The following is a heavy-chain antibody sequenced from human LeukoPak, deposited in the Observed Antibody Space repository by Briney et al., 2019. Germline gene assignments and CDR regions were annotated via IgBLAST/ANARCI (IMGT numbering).Heavy chain of an antibody. D-gene: IGHD2-8*01. Sequence: PSETLSLTCTVSSGSIGSSSNYWGWIRQAPGKGLKWIGNVYYGGSTFYNPSLKSRVTISVDTSKNQFSLKLRSVTAADTAIYYCARASFNVVFGNWFDPWGQGTLVTVSS. V-gene: IGHV4-39*01. CDR1: SGSIGSSSNY. CDR2: VYYGGST. CDR3: ARASFNVVFGNWFDP. J-gene: IGHJ5*02.